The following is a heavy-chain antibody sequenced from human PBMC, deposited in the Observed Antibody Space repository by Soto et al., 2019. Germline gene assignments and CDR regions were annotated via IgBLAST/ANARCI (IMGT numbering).Heavy chain of an antibody. Sequence: QVQLQQWGAGLLKPSETLSLTCAVYGGSFSGFYWNWIRQPPGKGLKWIGEINHSGSTNYNPSLKSRVTISVDTSRNQFSLKLNSVTAADTAMYYCAARRKNCSGGRCYFTPFDYWGQGTLVTVSS. CDR3: AARRKNCSGGRCYFTPFDY. D-gene: IGHD2-15*01. V-gene: IGHV4-34*01. CDR2: INHSGST. CDR1: GGSFSGFY. J-gene: IGHJ4*02.